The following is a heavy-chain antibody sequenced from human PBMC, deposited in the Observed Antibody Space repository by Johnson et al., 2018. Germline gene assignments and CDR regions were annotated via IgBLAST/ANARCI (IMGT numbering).Heavy chain of an antibody. D-gene: IGHD3-22*01. CDR2: IGGNGGSK. CDR1: GFTFKNHA. J-gene: IGHJ3*02. V-gene: IGHV3-23*04. CDR3: ARHYYDTTAGFDWADAFDI. Sequence: VQLVESGGGLGQPGGSLRLSCAASGFTFKNHAMTWVRQAPGKGLAWVSGIGGNGGSKPNAAPVAGRFTISRENLKSMLYLDMNSLRVADTDVYYCARHYYDTTAGFDWADAFDIWGQGTMVTVS.